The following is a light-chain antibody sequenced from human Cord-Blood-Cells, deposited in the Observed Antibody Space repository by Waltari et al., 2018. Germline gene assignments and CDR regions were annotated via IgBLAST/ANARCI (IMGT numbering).Light chain of an antibody. CDR3: QQSYSTPRT. CDR2: AAS. Sequence: DIQMTQSPSSLSASVGDRVTITCRASQSISSYLNWYQQKPGKAPKLLIYAASSLQSGVPSRFSGSGSGTDFTLTISRLQPEELATYYCQQSYSTPRTFGQGTKVEIK. V-gene: IGKV1-39*01. J-gene: IGKJ1*01. CDR1: QSISSY.